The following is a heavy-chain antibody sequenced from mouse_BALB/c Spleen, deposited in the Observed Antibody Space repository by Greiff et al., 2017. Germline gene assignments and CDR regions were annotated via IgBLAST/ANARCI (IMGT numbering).Heavy chain of an antibody. CDR2: IYPGNVNT. D-gene: IGHD2-1*01. CDR1: GYTFTSYY. CDR3: ARDGNSSWFAY. Sequence: QVQLQQSGPELVKPGASVRISCKASGYTFTSYYIHWVKQRPGQGLEWIGWIYPGNVNTKYNEKFKGKATLTADKSSSTAYMQLSSLTSEDSAVYFCARDGNSSWFAYWGQGTLVTVSA. J-gene: IGHJ3*01. V-gene: IGHV1S56*01.